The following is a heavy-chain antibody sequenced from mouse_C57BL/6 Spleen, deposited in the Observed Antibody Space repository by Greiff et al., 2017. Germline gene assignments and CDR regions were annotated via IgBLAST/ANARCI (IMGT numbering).Heavy chain of an antibody. D-gene: IGHD1-1*01. CDR1: GFTFSNYW. CDR2: IRLRSDNYAT. V-gene: IGHV6-3*01. Sequence: EVKLMESGGGLVQPGGSMKLSCVASGFTFSNYWMNWVRQSPEKGLEWVAQIRLRSDNYATHYAESVKGSFTISRDDSKSSVYLQMNNLRAEETGIYYCTVTTVVATLNYAMDYWGQGTTVTVSS. CDR3: TVTTVVATLNYAMDY. J-gene: IGHJ4*01.